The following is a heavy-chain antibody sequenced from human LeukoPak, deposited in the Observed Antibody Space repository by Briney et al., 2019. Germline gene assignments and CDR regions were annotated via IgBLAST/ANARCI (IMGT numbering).Heavy chain of an antibody. V-gene: IGHV3-23*01. CDR1: GFAFSSYA. Sequence: GGSLRLSCAASGFAFSSYAMSWVRQAPGKGLEWVSAISGSGGSTYYADSVKGRFTISRGNSKNTLYLQMNSLRAEDTAVYYCAKRRWGSGWYGFDYWGQGTLVTVSS. CDR3: AKRRWGSGWYGFDY. D-gene: IGHD6-19*01. CDR2: ISGSGGST. J-gene: IGHJ4*02.